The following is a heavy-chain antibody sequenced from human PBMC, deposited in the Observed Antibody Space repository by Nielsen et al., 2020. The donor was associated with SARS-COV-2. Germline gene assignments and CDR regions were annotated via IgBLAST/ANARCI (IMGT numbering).Heavy chain of an antibody. V-gene: IGHV3-7*03. CDR3: TRVRVGDFYGSDY. D-gene: IGHD3-10*01. CDR2: IKQDGSEK. Sequence: GESLKISCAASGFAFSTYWLSWVRQAPGKGLEWVANIKQDGSEKYYVGSVKGRFTVSSDNAKNSLYLQMNSLRAEDTAIYFCTRVRVGDFYGSDYWGQGTRVTVSS. CDR1: GFAFSTYW. J-gene: IGHJ4*02.